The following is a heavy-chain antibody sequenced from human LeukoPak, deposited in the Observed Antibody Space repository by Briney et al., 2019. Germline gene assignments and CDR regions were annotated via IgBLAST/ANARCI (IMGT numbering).Heavy chain of an antibody. CDR1: GGSISSYY. CDR3: ARDRYSYGVDY. D-gene: IGHD5-18*01. CDR2: IYYSGST. Sequence: SETLSLTCTVSGGSISSYYWSWIRPPPRKGREWIGYIYYSGSTNYNPSLKSRVTISVDTSKNQFSLKLSSVTAADTAVYYCARDRYSYGVDYWGQGTLVTVSS. V-gene: IGHV4-59*01. J-gene: IGHJ4*02.